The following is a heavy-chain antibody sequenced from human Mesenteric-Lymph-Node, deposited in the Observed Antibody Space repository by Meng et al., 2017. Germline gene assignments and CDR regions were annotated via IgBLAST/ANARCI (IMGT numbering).Heavy chain of an antibody. V-gene: IGHV3-74*01. J-gene: IGHJ4*02. Sequence: GGSLRLSCVTSGFSFSDYWMHWFRQVPGEGLEWVSRIRTDGGYSIYADSVNGRFTISRDDAKNTMYLQMNSLRVEDPAVYYCARDPLMYGSTADFWGQGTLVTVSS. CDR1: GFSFSDYW. CDR2: IRTDGGYS. CDR3: ARDPLMYGSTADF. D-gene: IGHD6-19*01.